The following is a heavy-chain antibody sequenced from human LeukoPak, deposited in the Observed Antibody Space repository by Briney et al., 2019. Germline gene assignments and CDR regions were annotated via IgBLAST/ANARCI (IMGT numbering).Heavy chain of an antibody. CDR2: IRFDGSNK. J-gene: IGHJ6*03. V-gene: IGHV3-30*02. Sequence: GGSLRLSCAASGFTFSSYGMHWVRQAPGKGLEWVAFIRFDGSNKYYADSVKGRFTISRDNSKLYLQMNGLRAEDTAVYYCAKGNFGGDCYTYYYFYMDVWGKGTTVTVSS. CDR3: AKGNFGGDCYTYYYFYMDV. CDR1: GFTFSSYG. D-gene: IGHD2-21*02.